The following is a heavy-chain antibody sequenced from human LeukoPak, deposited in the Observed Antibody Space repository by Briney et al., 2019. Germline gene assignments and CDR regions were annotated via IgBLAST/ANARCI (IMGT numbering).Heavy chain of an antibody. V-gene: IGHV1-2*02. CDR1: GYTFTGYY. CDR2: INPNSGGT. Sequence: GASVKVSCKASGYTFTGYYMHWVRQASGQGLEWMGWINPNSGGTNYAQKFQGRVTMTRDTSISTAYMELSRLRSDDTAVYYCARGGHVLRFLEWSVDYWGQGTLVTVSS. D-gene: IGHD3-3*01. J-gene: IGHJ4*02. CDR3: ARGGHVLRFLEWSVDY.